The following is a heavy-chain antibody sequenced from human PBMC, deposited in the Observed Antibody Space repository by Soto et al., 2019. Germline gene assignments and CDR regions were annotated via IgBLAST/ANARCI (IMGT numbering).Heavy chain of an antibody. CDR3: ARRGYSSSWYYYYYYGMDV. Sequence: ASVKVSCKVSGSTLTDLSMHWVRQAPGKGLEWMGGFDPEDGETIYAQKFQGRVTMTRNTSISTAYMELSSLRSEDTAVYYCARRGYSSSWYYYYYYGMDVWGQGTTVTVSS. J-gene: IGHJ6*02. V-gene: IGHV1-24*01. CDR2: FDPEDGET. D-gene: IGHD6-13*01. CDR1: GSTLTDLS.